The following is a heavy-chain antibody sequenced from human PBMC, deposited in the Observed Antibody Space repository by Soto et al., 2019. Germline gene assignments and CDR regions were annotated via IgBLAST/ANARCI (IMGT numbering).Heavy chain of an antibody. CDR2: ISGGGGTT. J-gene: IGHJ4*02. CDR3: ACVWAVAGTRN. CDR1: GFTFSSYA. V-gene: IGHV3-23*01. Sequence: GGSLRLSCAASGFTFSSYAMTWVRQAPGKGLEGVSAISGGGGTTYYADSVKGRFTISRDNSKNTLYLQVNSLRAEDTAIYYCACVWAVAGTRNWGQGTLVNVSS. D-gene: IGHD6-19*01.